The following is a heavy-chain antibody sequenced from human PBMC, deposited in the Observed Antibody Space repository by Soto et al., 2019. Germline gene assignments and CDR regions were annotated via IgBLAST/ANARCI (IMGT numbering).Heavy chain of an antibody. D-gene: IGHD6-19*01. J-gene: IGHJ4*02. CDR1: GFMFDSYA. V-gene: IGHV3-48*02. Sequence: DVKLVESGGGLVQPGDSLRLSCEVSGFMFDSYAMNWVRQAPGKGLEWVSYISPGGDRIYYAESLKGRITISRDNARNSLSLQMNILSDEDTAVYYCTKSADSAGWGVDFWGQGTLVTVSS. CDR3: TKSADSAGWGVDF. CDR2: ISPGGDRI.